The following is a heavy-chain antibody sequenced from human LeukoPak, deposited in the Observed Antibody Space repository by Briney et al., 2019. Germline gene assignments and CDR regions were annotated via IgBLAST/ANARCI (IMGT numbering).Heavy chain of an antibody. CDR1: GGSFSGYY. CDR3: ASLTEKSPGGG. J-gene: IGHJ4*02. D-gene: IGHD3-16*01. Sequence: PSETLSLTCAVYGGSFSGYYWSWIRQPPGKGLEWIGEINHSGSTNYNPSLKSRVTISVDTSKNQFSLRLSSVTAADTAVYYCASLTEKSPGGGWGQGTLVTVSS. V-gene: IGHV4-34*01. CDR2: INHSGST.